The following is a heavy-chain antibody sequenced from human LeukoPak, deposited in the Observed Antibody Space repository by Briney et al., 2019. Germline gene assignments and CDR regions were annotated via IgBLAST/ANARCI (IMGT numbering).Heavy chain of an antibody. D-gene: IGHD3-22*01. V-gene: IGHV5-51*01. CDR2: IYPGDSDT. CDR1: GYSFTSYW. J-gene: IGHJ3*02. CDR3: ARQEDYYDSSGYYYGGVAFDI. Sequence: GEPLKISCKGSGYSFTSYWIGWVRQMPGKGLEWMGIIYPGDSDTRYSPSFQGQVTISADKSISTAYLQWSSLKASDTAMYYCARQEDYYDSSGYYYGGVAFDIWGQGTMVTVSS.